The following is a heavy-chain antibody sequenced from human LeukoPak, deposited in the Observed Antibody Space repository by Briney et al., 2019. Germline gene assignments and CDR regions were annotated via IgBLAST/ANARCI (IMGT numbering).Heavy chain of an antibody. CDR1: GFTLSNSA. D-gene: IGHD2-8*01. CDR3: ARGTKVDY. Sequence: GSLRLSCAASGFTLSNSAMSWVRQAPGKGLEWIGEINHSGSTNYNPSLKSRVTISVDTSKNQFSLKLSSVTAADTAVYYCARGTKVDYWGQGTLVTVSS. V-gene: IGHV4-34*01. CDR2: INHSGST. J-gene: IGHJ4*02.